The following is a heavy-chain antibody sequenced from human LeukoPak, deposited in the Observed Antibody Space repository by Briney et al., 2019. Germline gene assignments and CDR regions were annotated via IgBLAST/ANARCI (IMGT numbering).Heavy chain of an antibody. J-gene: IGHJ3*02. CDR1: GFTFDDYA. D-gene: IGHD3-10*01. CDR3: AKGFRGVNNGAFDI. CDR2: ITWNSGSI. Sequence: GGSLRLSCAASGFTFDDYAMHWVRQAPGKGLEWVSGITWNSGSIGYADSVKGRFTISRDDAKNSLYLQMNSLRAEDMALYYSAKGFRGVNNGAFDIWGQGTMVTVSS. V-gene: IGHV3-9*03.